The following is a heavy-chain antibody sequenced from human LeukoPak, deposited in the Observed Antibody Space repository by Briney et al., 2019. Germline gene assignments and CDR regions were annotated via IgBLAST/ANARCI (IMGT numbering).Heavy chain of an antibody. J-gene: IGHJ3*02. V-gene: IGHV4-59*11. CDR2: IDYSGST. Sequence: SETLSLTCTVSGGAISRHYWNWIRQPPGKGLEWIAYIDYSGSTNCNPSLKRRLTISLDASKNQFSLNLSSVTAADTAVYYCARDRRRDRLHAFDIWDQGTMVTVSS. D-gene: IGHD1-26*01. CDR3: ARDRRRDRLHAFDI. CDR1: GGAISRHY.